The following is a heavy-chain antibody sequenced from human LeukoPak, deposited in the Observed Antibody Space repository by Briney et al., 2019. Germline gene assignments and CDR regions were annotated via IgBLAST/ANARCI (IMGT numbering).Heavy chain of an antibody. D-gene: IGHD3-22*01. J-gene: IGHJ4*02. V-gene: IGHV3-23*01. CDR1: GFTFSSYG. Sequence: GGSLRLSCAASGFTFSSYGMHWVRQAPGKGLEWVSAISGSGGSTYYADSVKGRFTISRDNSKNTLYLQMNSLRAEDTAVYYCAKDRPKYYYDSSGLFDYWGQGTLVTVSS. CDR2: ISGSGGST. CDR3: AKDRPKYYYDSSGLFDY.